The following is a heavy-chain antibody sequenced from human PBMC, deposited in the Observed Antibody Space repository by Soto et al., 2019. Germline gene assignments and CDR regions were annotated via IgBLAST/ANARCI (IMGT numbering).Heavy chain of an antibody. CDR2: ISGSGGST. D-gene: IGHD6-19*01. Sequence: EVQLLESGGGLVQPGGSLRLSCAASGFTFSSYAMSWVRQAPGKGLEWVSVISGSGGSTYYADSVKGRFTISRDNSKNTLDLEMNRLRGEDTAVYYCAKRGAGHHFDFWGQGTLVTVSS. V-gene: IGHV3-23*01. CDR3: AKRGAGHHFDF. CDR1: GFTFSSYA. J-gene: IGHJ4*02.